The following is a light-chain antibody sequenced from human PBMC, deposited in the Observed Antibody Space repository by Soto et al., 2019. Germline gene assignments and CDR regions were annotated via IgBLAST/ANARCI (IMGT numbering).Light chain of an antibody. Sequence: YELTQPPSVSVAPGQAARITCGGNNIGTKRVHWYQQKPGQAPVMLVYDDSGRPSGIPARFSGSNSGNTATLTISRVEAEDEADYYCQVWDSSSDHYVFGTGTKVTVL. CDR2: DDS. CDR1: NIGTKR. J-gene: IGLJ1*01. V-gene: IGLV3-21*02. CDR3: QVWDSSSDHYV.